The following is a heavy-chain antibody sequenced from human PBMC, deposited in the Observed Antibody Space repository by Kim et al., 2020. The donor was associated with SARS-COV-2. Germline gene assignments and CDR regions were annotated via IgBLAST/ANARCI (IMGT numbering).Heavy chain of an antibody. V-gene: IGHV4-34*01. CDR3: ARGIALWFGALDAFDI. D-gene: IGHD3-10*01. Sequence: SETLSLTCAVYGGSFSGYYWSWIRQPPGKGLEWIGEINHSGSTNYNPSLKSRVTISVDTSKNHFSLKLSSVTAADTAVYYCARGIALWFGALDAFDIWGQGTMVTVSS. CDR1: GGSFSGYY. CDR2: INHSGST. J-gene: IGHJ3*02.